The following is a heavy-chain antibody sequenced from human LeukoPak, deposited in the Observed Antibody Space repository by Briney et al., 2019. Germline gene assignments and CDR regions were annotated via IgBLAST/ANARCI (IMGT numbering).Heavy chain of an antibody. CDR3: ARVGTSSGWSSFRPSQKLYYFDY. Sequence: PEASVKASCKASGYTFTGYYIHWVRQAPGQGLEWMGWINPNSGGTNYAQKFQGRVTMTRDTSISTAYMELSRLRSDDTAVYYCARVGTSSGWSSFRPSQKLYYFDYWGQGTLVTVSS. V-gene: IGHV1-2*02. CDR2: INPNSGGT. J-gene: IGHJ4*02. D-gene: IGHD6-19*01. CDR1: GYTFTGYY.